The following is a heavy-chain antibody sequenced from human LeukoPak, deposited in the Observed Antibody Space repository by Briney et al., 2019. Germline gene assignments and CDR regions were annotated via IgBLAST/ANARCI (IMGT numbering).Heavy chain of an antibody. V-gene: IGHV4-39*07. Sequence: SETLSLTCTVSGGSISSRSYYWGWIRQPPGKGLEWIGSIYYSGSTYYNPSLRSRVTISVDTSKNQFSLKLSSVTAADTAVYYCARDPAMIVVVTGGWFDPWGQGTLVTVSS. CDR2: IYYSGST. CDR1: GGSISSRSYY. CDR3: ARDPAMIVVVTGGWFDP. J-gene: IGHJ5*02. D-gene: IGHD3-22*01.